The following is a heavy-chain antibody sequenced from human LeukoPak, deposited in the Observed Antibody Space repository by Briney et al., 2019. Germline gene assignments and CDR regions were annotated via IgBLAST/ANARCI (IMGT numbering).Heavy chain of an antibody. CDR2: ISWNSGSI. Sequence: TGGSLRLSCAASGSTFDDYAMHWVRQAPGKGLEWVSGISWNSGSIGYADSVKGRFTISRDNAKNSLYLQMNSLRAEDTALYYCANDIYEYSYGTLGYWGQGTLVTVSS. J-gene: IGHJ4*02. D-gene: IGHD5-18*01. CDR3: ANDIYEYSYGTLGY. V-gene: IGHV3-9*01. CDR1: GSTFDDYA.